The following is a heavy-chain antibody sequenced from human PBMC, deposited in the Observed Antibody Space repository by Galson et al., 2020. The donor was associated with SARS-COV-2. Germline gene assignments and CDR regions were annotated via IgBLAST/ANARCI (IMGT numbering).Heavy chain of an antibody. CDR2: ISGSGSAT. D-gene: IGHD3-22*01. Sequence: GESLKISCAASGFTFSSYAMHWLRQAPGQGLEWVSGISGSGSATYYAGSVKGRFTISRDNSQNTLYLQMNGLRAEDTAIYYCAKRHRDSSGFDYWGQGARVTVSS. J-gene: IGHJ4*02. CDR1: GFTFSSYA. CDR3: AKRHRDSSGFDY. V-gene: IGHV3-23*01.